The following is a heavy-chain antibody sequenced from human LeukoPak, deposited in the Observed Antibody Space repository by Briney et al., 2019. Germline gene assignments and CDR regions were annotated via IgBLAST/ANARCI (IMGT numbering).Heavy chain of an antibody. CDR3: ARDPTLLSSGWQEFYFDF. CDR1: GFTFSSYW. CDR2: IKTDGSQI. J-gene: IGHJ4*02. V-gene: IGHV3-7*01. D-gene: IGHD6-25*01. Sequence: GGSLRLSCVASGFTFSSYWMTWVRQAPGKGLEWVANIKTDGSQIYYVDSVKGRFTISRDNAKNSLYLQMNSLRAEDTAVYYCARDPTLLSSGWQEFYFDFWGQGTLVTVSS.